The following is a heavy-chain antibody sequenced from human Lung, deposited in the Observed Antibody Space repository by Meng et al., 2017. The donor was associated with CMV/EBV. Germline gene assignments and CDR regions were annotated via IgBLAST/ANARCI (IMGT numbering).Heavy chain of an antibody. Sequence: GSXRLXCVVSGDSIISANWWSWVRQPPGKGLEWIGEMSHSGSSNYDPSLKSRVSISIDKSKNHFSLNLISVTAADTAVYYCARHMALAGSRGFDSWGRGTXVTVYS. D-gene: IGHD2-21*01. CDR2: MSHSGSS. CDR1: GDSIISANW. CDR3: ARHMALAGSRGFDS. J-gene: IGHJ4*02. V-gene: IGHV4-4*02.